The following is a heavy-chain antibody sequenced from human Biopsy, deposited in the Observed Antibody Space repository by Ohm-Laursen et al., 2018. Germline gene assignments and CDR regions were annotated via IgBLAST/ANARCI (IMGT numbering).Heavy chain of an antibody. CDR1: GGTFSSFG. D-gene: IGHD1-1*01. Sequence: ASVKVSCKASGGTFSSFGISWVRQAPGQGLEWMGEINSMFGTTNYAQTFQGRVTITADESTSTAYMEVSSLRSGDTAVYYCAKRGVERGRPLAYWGQGTLVTVSS. V-gene: IGHV1-69*13. CDR3: AKRGVERGRPLAY. J-gene: IGHJ4*02. CDR2: INSMFGTT.